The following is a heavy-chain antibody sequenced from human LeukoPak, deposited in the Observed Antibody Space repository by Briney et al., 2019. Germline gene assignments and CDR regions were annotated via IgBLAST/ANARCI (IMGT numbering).Heavy chain of an antibody. V-gene: IGHV1-2*02. Sequence: ASVKVSCKASGYTFTDYYMHWVRQAPGQGLEWMGWINPKSGGTNYDQNFKGRVTMTRDTSNNTAYMELSRLRSDDAAVYYCARVVDDWDYFDYWGQGTLVTVSS. CDR1: GYTFTDYY. CDR2: INPKSGGT. CDR3: ARVVDDWDYFDY. J-gene: IGHJ4*02. D-gene: IGHD2-15*01.